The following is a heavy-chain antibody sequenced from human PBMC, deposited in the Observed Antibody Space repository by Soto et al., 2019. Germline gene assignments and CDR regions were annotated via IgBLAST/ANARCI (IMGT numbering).Heavy chain of an antibody. CDR1: GGSISRYY. CDR3: ARGGRTYDYNYFDY. Sequence: TSETLSLTCTVSGGSISRYYWSWIRQPPGKGLEWFAYMYYTGTTNYNPSLKSRVTISVDTSKNQFSLKLSSVTAADTAVYFCARGGRTYDYNYFDYWGQGILVTVSS. D-gene: IGHD5-12*01. J-gene: IGHJ4*02. V-gene: IGHV4-59*01. CDR2: MYYTGTT.